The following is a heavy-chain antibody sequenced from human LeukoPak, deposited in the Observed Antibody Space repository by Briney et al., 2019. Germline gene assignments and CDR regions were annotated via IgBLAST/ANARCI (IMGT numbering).Heavy chain of an antibody. CDR1: GFTFSSYA. J-gene: IGHJ6*03. CDR2: ISSSSSTI. D-gene: IGHD2-15*01. CDR3: ARDSGGSYLYYYYYYMDV. Sequence: GGSLRLSCAASGFTFSSYAMNWVRQAPGKGLEWVSYISSSSSTIYYADSVKGRFTISRDNAKNSLYLQMNSLRAEDTAVYYCARDSGGSYLYYYYYYMDVWGKGTTVTISS. V-gene: IGHV3-48*01.